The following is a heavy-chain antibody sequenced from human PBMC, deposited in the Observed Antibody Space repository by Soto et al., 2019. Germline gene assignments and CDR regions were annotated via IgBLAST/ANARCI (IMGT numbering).Heavy chain of an antibody. Sequence: GGSLRLSCAASGFTFSSYGMHGGRQAPGKGLEWVAVISYDGSNKYYADSVKGRFTISRDNSKNTLYLQMNSLRAEDTAVYYCAKESSSFYAMAIWGKET. J-gene: IGHJ6*03. CDR3: AKESSSFYAMAI. D-gene: IGHD6-6*01. CDR1: GFTFSSYG. V-gene: IGHV3-30*18. CDR2: ISYDGSNK.